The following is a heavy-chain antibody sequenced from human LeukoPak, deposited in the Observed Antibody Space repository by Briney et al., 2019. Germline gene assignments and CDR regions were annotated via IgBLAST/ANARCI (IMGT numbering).Heavy chain of an antibody. Sequence: GGSLRLSCAASGFTFSSYWMSWVRQAPGKGLEWVANIKQDGSEKYYVDSVKGRFTISRDNAKNSLYLQMNSLRAEDTAVYYCAKAYSDYDTSGYRYYFDYWGQGTLVTVSS. D-gene: IGHD3-22*01. V-gene: IGHV3-7*01. CDR2: IKQDGSEK. CDR1: GFTFSSYW. CDR3: AKAYSDYDTSGYRYYFDY. J-gene: IGHJ4*02.